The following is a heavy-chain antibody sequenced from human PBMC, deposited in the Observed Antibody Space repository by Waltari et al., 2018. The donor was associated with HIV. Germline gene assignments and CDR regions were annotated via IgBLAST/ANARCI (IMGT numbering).Heavy chain of an antibody. V-gene: IGHV3-30*02. CDR1: AFTFSSYG. D-gene: IGHD6-19*01. J-gene: IGHJ4*02. CDR3: AKDSEYSSGWYRD. CDR2: TRYDGSNK. Sequence: QVQLVESGGGVVQPGGSLRLSCAASAFTFSSYGMHWCRQALGKGREWVAFTRYDGSNKYYADSVKGRFTISRDNSKNTLYLQMNSLRAEDMAVYYCAKDSEYSSGWYRDWGQGTLVTVSS.